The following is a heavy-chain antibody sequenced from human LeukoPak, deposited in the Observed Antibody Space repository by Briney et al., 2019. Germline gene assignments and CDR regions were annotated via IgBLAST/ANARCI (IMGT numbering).Heavy chain of an antibody. CDR1: GGSISSYY. Sequence: SSETLSLTCTVSGGSISSYYWNWIRQPPGKGLEWIGYISYSGSTNYNPSLKSRVTTSVDTSKNQFSLKLSSVSAADTAVYYCARGEWELGYYMDVWGKGTTVTISS. D-gene: IGHD1-26*01. CDR2: ISYSGST. J-gene: IGHJ6*03. V-gene: IGHV4-59*01. CDR3: ARGEWELGYYMDV.